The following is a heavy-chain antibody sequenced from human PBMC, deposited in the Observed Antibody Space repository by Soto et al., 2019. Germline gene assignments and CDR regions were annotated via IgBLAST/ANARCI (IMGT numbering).Heavy chain of an antibody. CDR2: IYPGDSDT. J-gene: IGHJ4*02. CDR1: GYSFTSHW. Sequence: GETLKISCKGSGYSFTSHWIGWVRQMPGKGLEWMGIIYPGDSDTRYSPSFQGQVTISVDKSISTAYLQWGSLKASDTAMYYCARDGRSSTWFFAYWGQGTLVTVSS. V-gene: IGHV5-51*01. CDR3: ARDGRSSTWFFAY. D-gene: IGHD6-13*01.